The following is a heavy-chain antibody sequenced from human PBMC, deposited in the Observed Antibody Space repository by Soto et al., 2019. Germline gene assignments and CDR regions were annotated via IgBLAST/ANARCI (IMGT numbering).Heavy chain of an antibody. CDR1: GFSLSTSGVG. Sequence: QITLKVSGPTLVKPTQTLTLTCTFSGFSLSTSGVGVGWIRQPPGKALEWLALIYWDDDKRYTPSLKSRLTITKDTTKTQVVVTMTNMDPVDTATYYCAHSRRAMVRGVGDYWGQGTLVTVSS. CDR3: AHSRRAMVRGVGDY. J-gene: IGHJ4*02. D-gene: IGHD3-10*01. V-gene: IGHV2-5*02. CDR2: IYWDDDK.